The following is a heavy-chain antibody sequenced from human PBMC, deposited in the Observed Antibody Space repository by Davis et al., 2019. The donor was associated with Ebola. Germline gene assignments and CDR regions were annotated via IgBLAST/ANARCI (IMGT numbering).Heavy chain of an antibody. CDR2: IYYSGST. Sequence: SETLSLTCTVSGGSISSSSYYWGWIRQPPGKGLEWIGSIYYSGSTYYNPSLKSRVTISVDKSKNQFSLKLSSVTAADTAVYYCARSRAIPYYYYGMDVWGQGTTVTVSS. V-gene: IGHV4-39*07. D-gene: IGHD5-24*01. J-gene: IGHJ6*02. CDR3: ARSRAIPYYYYGMDV. CDR1: GGSISSSSYY.